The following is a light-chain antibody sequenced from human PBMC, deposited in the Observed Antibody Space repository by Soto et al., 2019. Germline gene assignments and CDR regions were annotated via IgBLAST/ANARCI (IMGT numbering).Light chain of an antibody. Sequence: IQMTQFTSSLSASVGDRVTITCRASQGISTYLNWYQQKPGKAPKVLIYEASILQSGVPSRFSGSGSGTDFTLTITSLQPEDFETYYCQQSYNTPRTFGQGTRWIS. V-gene: IGKV1-39*01. J-gene: IGKJ1*01. CDR2: EAS. CDR1: QGISTY. CDR3: QQSYNTPRT.